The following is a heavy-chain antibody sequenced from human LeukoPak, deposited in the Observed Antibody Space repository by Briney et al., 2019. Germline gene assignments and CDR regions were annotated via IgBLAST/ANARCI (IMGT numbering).Heavy chain of an antibody. CDR1: GFTFSSYA. V-gene: IGHV3-30-3*01. CDR2: ISYDGSNK. D-gene: IGHD3-22*01. CDR3: ARDGDYYDSSGYYDY. J-gene: IGHJ4*02. Sequence: GALRLSCAASGFTFSSYAMHWVRHAPGKGLEWVAVISYDGSNKYYADSVKGRFTISRDNSKNTLYLQMNSLRAEDTAVYYCARDGDYYDSSGYYDYWGQGTLVTVSS.